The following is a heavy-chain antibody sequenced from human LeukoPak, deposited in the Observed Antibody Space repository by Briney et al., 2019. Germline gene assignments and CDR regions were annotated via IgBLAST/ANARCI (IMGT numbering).Heavy chain of an antibody. V-gene: IGHV1-2*02. J-gene: IGHJ4*02. D-gene: IGHD3-10*01. CDR1: GYTFTGYY. CDR2: INPNSGGT. Sequence: ASVKVSCKASGYTFTGYYMHWVRQAPGQGLEWMGWINPNSGGTNYAQKFQGRVTMTRDTSISTAYMELSRLRSDDTAVYYCARDPHNYYGSGSYDPPFHYWGQGTLVTVSS. CDR3: ARDPHNYYGSGSYDPPFHY.